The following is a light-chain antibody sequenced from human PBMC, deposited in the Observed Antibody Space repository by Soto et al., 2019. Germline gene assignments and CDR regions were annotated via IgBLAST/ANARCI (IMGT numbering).Light chain of an antibody. V-gene: IGKV3-20*01. CDR3: QQYGSSRFT. CDR2: GAS. CDR1: QSVSSSY. J-gene: IGKJ3*01. Sequence: EIVLTQSPGTLSLSPGERATLSCRASQSVSSSYLAWYQQKPGQAPRLLIYGASSRATVIPDRFSGSGSGTDFTLTISRLEPEDFAVYYCQQYGSSRFTFGPGTKVDIK.